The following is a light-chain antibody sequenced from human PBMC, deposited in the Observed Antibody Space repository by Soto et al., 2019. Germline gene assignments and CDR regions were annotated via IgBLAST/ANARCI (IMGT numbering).Light chain of an antibody. CDR2: GAS. CDR3: QQYYNWPPET. V-gene: IGKV3-15*01. CDR1: QSVSSN. Sequence: ETVMTQSPATLSASPGERATLSCRVSQSVSSNLAWYQQKPGQAPRLLIYGASTRATGIPARFSGSGSGTEFTLTISSLQSEDFAVYYCQQYYNWPPETFGQGTKVDIK. J-gene: IGKJ1*01.